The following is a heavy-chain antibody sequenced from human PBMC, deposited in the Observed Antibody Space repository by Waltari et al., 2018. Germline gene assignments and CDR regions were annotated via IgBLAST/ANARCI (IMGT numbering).Heavy chain of an antibody. CDR2: IKQDGSEK. J-gene: IGHJ4*02. D-gene: IGHD6-13*01. V-gene: IGHV3-7*01. CDR3: ARDSSSWYYFDY. Sequence: EVQLVESGGGWVQPGGSRDRSCAASGFPFSRYGMVGVAQAPGKGLEWVANIKQDGSEKYYVDSVKGRFTISRDNAKNSLYLQMNSLRAEDTAVYYCARDSSSWYYFDYWGQGTLVTVSS. CDR1: GFPFSRYG.